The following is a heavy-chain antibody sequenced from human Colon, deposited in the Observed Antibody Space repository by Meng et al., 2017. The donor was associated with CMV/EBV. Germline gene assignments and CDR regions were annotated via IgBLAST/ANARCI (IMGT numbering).Heavy chain of an antibody. Sequence: ASVKVSCKASGYTFTSYYMHWVRQAPGQGLEWMGWINPNSGGTNYAQKFQGRVTMTRDTSISTAYMELSRLRSDDTAVYYCAREGIAAAGNSGVYFDYWGQGTLVTVSS. V-gene: IGHV1-2*02. CDR1: GYTFTSYY. CDR2: INPNSGGT. J-gene: IGHJ4*02. CDR3: AREGIAAAGNSGVYFDY. D-gene: IGHD6-13*01.